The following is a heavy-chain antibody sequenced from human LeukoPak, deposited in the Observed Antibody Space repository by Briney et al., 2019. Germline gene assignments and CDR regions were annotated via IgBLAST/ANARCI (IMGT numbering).Heavy chain of an antibody. CDR1: GFTFSSYS. Sequence: GGSLRLSCAASGFTFSSYSMNWVRQAPGKGLEWVSSISSSSSYIYYADSVKGRFTISRDNAKNSLYLQMNSLRAEDTAVYYCARGPPGGYYYYMDVWGKGTTVTVSS. J-gene: IGHJ6*03. V-gene: IGHV3-21*01. CDR3: ARGPPGGYYYYMDV. D-gene: IGHD3-10*01. CDR2: ISSSSSYI.